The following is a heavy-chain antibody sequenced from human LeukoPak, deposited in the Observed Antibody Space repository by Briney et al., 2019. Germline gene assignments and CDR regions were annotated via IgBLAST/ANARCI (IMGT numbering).Heavy chain of an antibody. Sequence: GGSLRLSCAASGFTFSSYGMHWVRQAPGKGLECVAGIGYDESNKYYSDTLKGRFTITRENSKNTLHLQLNSLTAEDTAVDYCARDRDGVASRYNWFDPRGKGTLVTVSS. D-gene: IGHD2-15*01. CDR3: ARDRDGVASRYNWFDP. CDR1: GFTFSSYG. J-gene: IGHJ5*02. V-gene: IGHV3-33*01. CDR2: IGYDESNK.